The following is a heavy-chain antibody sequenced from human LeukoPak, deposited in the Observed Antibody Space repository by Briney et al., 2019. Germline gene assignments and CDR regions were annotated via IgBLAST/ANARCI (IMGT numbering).Heavy chain of an antibody. D-gene: IGHD4-23*01. J-gene: IGHJ6*02. CDR2: TYYRSKWYN. CDR3: ARGPRGGNYRSYYYYGMDV. CDR1: GDSVSSNSAA. V-gene: IGHV6-1*01. Sequence: SQTLSLTCAISGDSVSSNSAAWNWIRQSPSRGLEWLGRTYYRSKWYNDYAVSVKSRITINPDTSKNQFSLKLSSVTAADTAVYYCARGPRGGNYRSYYYYGMDVWGQGTTVTVSS.